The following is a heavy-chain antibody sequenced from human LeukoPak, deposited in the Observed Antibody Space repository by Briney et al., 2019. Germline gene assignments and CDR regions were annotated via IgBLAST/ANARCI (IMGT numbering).Heavy chain of an antibody. J-gene: IGHJ3*02. CDR3: ARLHSSGWYGGDAFDI. D-gene: IGHD6-19*01. CDR2: XNPNSGNT. V-gene: IGHV1-8*01. Sequence: LXXXXXXNPNSGNTGYAQKFQGRVTMTRNTSISTAYMELSSLRSEDTAVYYCARLHSSGWYGGDAFDIWGQGTMVTVSS.